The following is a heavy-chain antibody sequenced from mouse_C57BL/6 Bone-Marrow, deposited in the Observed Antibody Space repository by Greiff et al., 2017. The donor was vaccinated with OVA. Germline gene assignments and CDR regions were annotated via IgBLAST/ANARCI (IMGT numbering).Heavy chain of an antibody. D-gene: IGHD1-1*01. J-gene: IGHJ2*01. Sequence: VQLVESGAELARPGASVKLSCKASGYTFTSYGISWVKQRTGQGLEWIGEIYPRSGNTYYNEKFKGKATLTADKSSSTAYMELRSLTSEDSAVYFCAREGITTVVEGFDYWGQGTTLTVSS. V-gene: IGHV1-81*01. CDR2: IYPRSGNT. CDR3: AREGITTVVEGFDY. CDR1: GYTFTSYG.